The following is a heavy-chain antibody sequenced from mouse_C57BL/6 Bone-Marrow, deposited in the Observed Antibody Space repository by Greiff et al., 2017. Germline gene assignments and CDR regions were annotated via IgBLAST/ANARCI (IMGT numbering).Heavy chain of an antibody. Sequence: EVQLVESGGGLVQPGGSLSLSCAASGFTFTDYYMSWVRQPPGKALEWLGFISTKAYGYTTEYSASVKGRFTISRDKSQGILYLQMNALRAEDSATYYCASLITTVVDNYWYFDVWGTGTTVTVSS. CDR1: GFTFTDYY. CDR3: ASLITTVVDNYWYFDV. V-gene: IGHV7-3*01. D-gene: IGHD1-1*01. CDR2: ISTKAYGYTT. J-gene: IGHJ1*03.